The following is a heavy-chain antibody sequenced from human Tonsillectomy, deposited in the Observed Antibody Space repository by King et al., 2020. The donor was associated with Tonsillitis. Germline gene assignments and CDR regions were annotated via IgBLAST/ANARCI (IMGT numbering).Heavy chain of an antibody. J-gene: IGHJ4*02. CDR2: ISYDGDNK. Sequence: VQLVESGGRVVQPGRSLRLSCAASGFTFSSYGMHWVRQAPGKGLEWVAVISYDGDNKDYADSVKGRFTISRDNSKKTLFLQMNSLISEDTAVYYCANGRLLSPPVESWGPGTLVTVSS. CDR1: GFTFSSYG. V-gene: IGHV3-30*18. CDR3: ANGRLLSPPVES. D-gene: IGHD2-15*01.